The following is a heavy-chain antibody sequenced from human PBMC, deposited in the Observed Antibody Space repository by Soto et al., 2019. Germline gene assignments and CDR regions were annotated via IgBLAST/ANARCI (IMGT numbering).Heavy chain of an antibody. Sequence: SQTLSLTCAISGDSVSSNSAAWNWIRQSPSRGLEWLGRTYYRSKWYNDYAVSVKSRITINPDTSKNQFSLQLNSVTPEDTAVYYCARDSKIEYSSSSVYYYYMDVWGKGTTVTVSS. V-gene: IGHV6-1*01. CDR2: TYYRSKWYN. CDR3: ARDSKIEYSSSSVYYYYMDV. J-gene: IGHJ6*03. CDR1: GDSVSSNSAA. D-gene: IGHD6-6*01.